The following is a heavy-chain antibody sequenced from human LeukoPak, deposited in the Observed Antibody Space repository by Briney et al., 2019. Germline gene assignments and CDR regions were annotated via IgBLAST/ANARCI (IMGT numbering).Heavy chain of an antibody. CDR2: ISSTSNYI. D-gene: IGHD6-6*01. CDR3: ARIGYRGSSFDY. J-gene: IGHJ4*02. V-gene: IGHV3-21*01. Sequence: GGSLRLSCAVSGFNFNTYSMNWVRQAPGKGPEWVSSISSTSNYIYYAESVKGRFAVSRDNAKNSLYLQMNSLRADDTAVYYCARIGYRGSSFDYWGQGTLVTASS. CDR1: GFNFNTYS.